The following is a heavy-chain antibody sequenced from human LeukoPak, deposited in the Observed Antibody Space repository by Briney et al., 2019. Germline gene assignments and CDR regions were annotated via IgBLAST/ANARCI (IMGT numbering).Heavy chain of an antibody. V-gene: IGHV3-7*01. Sequence: GGSLRLSCAASGFTFSSYWMSWVRQAPGKGLEWVANIKQDGSEKYYVDSVKGRFTISRDNAKNSLYLQMNSLRAEDTAVYYCARAPQASYHSDSRGIYYMAVWGQGTTVTVSS. CDR2: IKQDGSEK. CDR1: GFTFSSYW. D-gene: IGHD3-22*01. J-gene: IGHJ6*03. CDR3: ARAPQASYHSDSRGIYYMAV.